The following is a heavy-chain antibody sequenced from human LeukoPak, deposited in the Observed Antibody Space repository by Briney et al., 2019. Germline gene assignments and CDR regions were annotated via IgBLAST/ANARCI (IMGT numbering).Heavy chain of an antibody. CDR3: ARVMGRYCSSTSCYVDY. V-gene: IGHV4-59*01. CDR2: IYYSGST. D-gene: IGHD2-2*01. J-gene: IGHJ4*02. Sequence: PSETLSLTCTVSGGSISSYYWSWIRQPPGKGLEWIGYIYYSGSTNYNPSLKSRVTISVDTSKNQFSLKLSSVTAEDTAVYYCARVMGRYCSSTSCYVDYWGQGTLVTVPS. CDR1: GGSISSYY.